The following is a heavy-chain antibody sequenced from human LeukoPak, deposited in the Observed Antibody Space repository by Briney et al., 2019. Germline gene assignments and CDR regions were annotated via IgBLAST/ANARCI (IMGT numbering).Heavy chain of an antibody. CDR3: AKTRTYYDILTGYYPDY. D-gene: IGHD3-9*01. V-gene: IGHV3-23*01. Sequence: PGGSLRLSCAASGFTFSSYAMSWDRQAPGKGLEWVSAISGSGGSTYYADSVKGRFTISRDNSKNTLYLQTSSLRAEDTAVYYCAKTRTYYDILTGYYPDYWGQGTLVTVSS. CDR1: GFTFSSYA. J-gene: IGHJ4*02. CDR2: ISGSGGST.